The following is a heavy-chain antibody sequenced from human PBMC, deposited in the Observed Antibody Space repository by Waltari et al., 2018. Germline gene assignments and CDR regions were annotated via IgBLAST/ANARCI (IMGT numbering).Heavy chain of an antibody. CDR1: GFTVSTNY. V-gene: IGHV3-53*01. Sequence: EVQLVESGGGLIQPGGSLRLSCSASGFTVSTNYLIWVRQAPGKGLEWVSVIYSGGNAYYADSVKGRFTISRDNSKNTVYLQMNSLRAEDTALYYCALYYYDSSGYYFHWGQGTLVTVSS. D-gene: IGHD3-22*01. CDR2: IYSGGNA. J-gene: IGHJ4*02. CDR3: ALYYYDSSGYYFH.